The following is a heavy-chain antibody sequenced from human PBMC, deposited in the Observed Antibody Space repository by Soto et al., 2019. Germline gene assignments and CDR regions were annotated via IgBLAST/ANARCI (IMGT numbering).Heavy chain of an antibody. V-gene: IGHV3-48*03. CDR2: INTRGNIF. J-gene: IGHJ4*02. D-gene: IGHD3-22*01. CDR3: ARYIDYYDSCGYQDY. CDR1: GFTFSSYE. Sequence: GGSLRLSCAASGFTFSSYEMNWVRKAPGKGLEWVSYINTRGNIFHYTDSVRGRFAISRDNAKNSLFLQMNSLRAEDTAVYYCARYIDYYDSCGYQDYWGQGTLVTVSS.